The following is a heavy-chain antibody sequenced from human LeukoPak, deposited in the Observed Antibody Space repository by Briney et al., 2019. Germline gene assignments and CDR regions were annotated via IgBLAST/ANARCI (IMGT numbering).Heavy chain of an antibody. CDR2: IQYDGNTE. CDR3: AGYSHY. J-gene: IGHJ4*02. D-gene: IGHD2-2*02. CDR1: GFPFDAFG. V-gene: IGHV3-30*02. Sequence: GGSLRLSCAASGFPFDAFGMHWFRQAPGKGLEWVAFIQYDGNTEYYTDSVKGRFTVSRDNSKNTMYLQMNSLRPDDTAMYYCAGYSHYWGRGTLVTVSS.